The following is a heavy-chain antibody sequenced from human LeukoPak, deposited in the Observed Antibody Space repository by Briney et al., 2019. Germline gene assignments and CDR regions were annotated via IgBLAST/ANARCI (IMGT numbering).Heavy chain of an antibody. V-gene: IGHV6-1*01. Sequence: SQTLSLTCAISGDSVSSSSSAWSWIRQFPSRGLEWLGRAYYRSRWSIDYAVSVKSRITINPDTSKNQFSLQLNSVTPEDAAVYYCARNLRPDFDYWGQGTLVTVSS. CDR1: GDSVSSSSSA. CDR3: ARNLRPDFDY. J-gene: IGHJ4*02. CDR2: AYYRSRWSI.